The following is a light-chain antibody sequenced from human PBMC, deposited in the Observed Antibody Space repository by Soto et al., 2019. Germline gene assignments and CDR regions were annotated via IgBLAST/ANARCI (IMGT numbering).Light chain of an antibody. CDR1: SGHSSYI. J-gene: IGLJ3*02. CDR3: ETWDRNTHTV. Sequence: QLVLTQSSSASASLGSSVKLTCTLSSGHSSYIIAWHQQQPGKDPRYLMKLEGSGSYNKGSGVPDRFSGSSSGADRYLTISNLQFEDEADYYCETWDRNTHTVFGGGTKLTVL. V-gene: IGLV4-60*02. CDR2: LEGSGSY.